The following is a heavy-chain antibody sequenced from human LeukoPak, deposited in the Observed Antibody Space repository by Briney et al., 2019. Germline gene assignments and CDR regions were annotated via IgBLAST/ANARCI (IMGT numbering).Heavy chain of an antibody. V-gene: IGHV6-1*01. D-gene: IGHD2-21*02. CDR3: TRAGGDSWYFDY. CDR2: TYHRSKWYN. CDR1: GDSVTSSRAA. J-gene: IGHJ4*02. Sequence: SQTLSLTCAISGDSVTSSRAAWNWIRQSPSRGLEWLGRTYHRSKWYNDYSVSVKSRIDINADTSKNQFSLQLNSVTPEDTAMYYCTRAGGDSWYFDYWGQGTLVTVSS.